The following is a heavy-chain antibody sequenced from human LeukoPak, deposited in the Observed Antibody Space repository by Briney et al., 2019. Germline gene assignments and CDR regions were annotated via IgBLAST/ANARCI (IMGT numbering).Heavy chain of an antibody. CDR2: ISYDGSNK. Sequence: GGSLRLSCAASGFTFSSYAMHWVRQAPGKGLEWVAVISYDGSNKYYADSVKGRFTISRDNAKNSLYLQMNSLRAEDTAVYYCAREPRQIAAAKINWFDPWGQGTLVTVSS. CDR3: AREPRQIAAAKINWFDP. V-gene: IGHV3-30-3*01. J-gene: IGHJ5*02. D-gene: IGHD6-13*01. CDR1: GFTFSSYA.